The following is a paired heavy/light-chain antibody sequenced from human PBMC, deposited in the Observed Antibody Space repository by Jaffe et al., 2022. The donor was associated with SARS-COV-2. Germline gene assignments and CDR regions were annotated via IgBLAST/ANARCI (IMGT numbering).Heavy chain of an antibody. CDR2: IYHSGST. Sequence: QLQLQESGPGLVKPSETLSLTCTVSGGSISSNNYYWGWIRQPPGKGLEWIGTIYHSGSTYYNPPLKSRVTISADTSRNQFSLKLSSVTAADTAVYYCASGYSSGYYLRDYNCFEPWGQGTLVTVSS. CDR3: ASGYSSGYYLRDYNCFEP. D-gene: IGHD6-19*01. V-gene: IGHV4-39*01. CDR1: GGSISSNNYY. J-gene: IGHJ5*02.
Light chain of an antibody. CDR1: SSDVGNYNY. J-gene: IGLJ2*01. Sequence: QSALTQPRSVSGSPGQSVTISCTGSSSDVGNYNYVSWYQQHPGKAPKLMTFGVSQRPSGVPDRFSGSKSGNTASLTISGLQADDEADYYCCSYAGSYTFIFGGGTKLTVL. V-gene: IGLV2-11*01. CDR2: GVS. CDR3: CSYAGSYTFI.